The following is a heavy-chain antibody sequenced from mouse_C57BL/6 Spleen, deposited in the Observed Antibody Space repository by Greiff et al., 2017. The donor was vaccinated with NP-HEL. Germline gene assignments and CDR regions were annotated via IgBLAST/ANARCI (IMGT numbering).Heavy chain of an antibody. V-gene: IGHV1-61*01. D-gene: IGHD1-1*01. J-gene: IGHJ2*01. CDR1: GYTFTSYW. Sequence: QVQLQQPGAELVRPGSSVKLSCKASGYTFTSYWMDWVKQRPGQGLEWIGNIYPSDSETHYNQKFKDKATLTVDKSSSTAYMQLSSLTSEDSAVYYCARPDYYGSSLDYWGQGTTLTVSS. CDR3: ARPDYYGSSLDY. CDR2: IYPSDSET.